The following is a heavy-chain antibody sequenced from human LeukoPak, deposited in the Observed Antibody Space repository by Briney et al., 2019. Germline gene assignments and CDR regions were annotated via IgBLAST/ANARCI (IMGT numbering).Heavy chain of an antibody. Sequence: ASVKVSCKASGYTVRNYGISWVRQAPGHGLEWMGWISAYNGNTKYAQKVQGRVTMTTDTSTSTAYMELRSLRSDDTAVYYCAREVMTTVTTWFDPWGQGTRVTVSS. D-gene: IGHD4-17*01. CDR2: ISAYNGNT. CDR1: GYTVRNYG. CDR3: AREVMTTVTTWFDP. J-gene: IGHJ5*02. V-gene: IGHV1-18*01.